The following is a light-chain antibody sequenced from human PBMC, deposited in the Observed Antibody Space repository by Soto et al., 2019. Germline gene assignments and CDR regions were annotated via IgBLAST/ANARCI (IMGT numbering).Light chain of an antibody. CDR3: QQSFSTPQT. V-gene: IGKV1-39*01. J-gene: IGKJ4*01. CDR2: VAS. Sequence: DIQMTQSPSSLSASVGDSVTITCRASQNINIYLSWYQQKPGKAPKLLINVASTLQGGVPSRFSGSGSGTEFTLATSSLQPEDSATYYCQQSFSTPQTFGGGTKVDIX. CDR1: QNINIY.